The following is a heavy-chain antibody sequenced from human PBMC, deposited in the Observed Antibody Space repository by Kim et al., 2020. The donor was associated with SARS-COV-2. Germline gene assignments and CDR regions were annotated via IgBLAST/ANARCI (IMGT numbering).Heavy chain of an antibody. CDR1: GGSFSNYA. CDR3: ARGLFGGNSASDS. Sequence: SVKVSCKASGGSFSNYAISWVRQAPGQGLEWMGGIIPIFAKANYAQKFQARVTITADDSTSTVYMEMSSLRSDDTAIYYCARGLFGGNSASDSWGQGTLVTVSS. D-gene: IGHD2-21*02. J-gene: IGHJ4*02. CDR2: IIPIFAKA. V-gene: IGHV1-69*13.